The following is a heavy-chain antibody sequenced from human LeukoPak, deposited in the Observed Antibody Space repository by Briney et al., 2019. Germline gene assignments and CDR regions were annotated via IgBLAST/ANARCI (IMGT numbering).Heavy chain of an antibody. Sequence: SETLSLTCAVYGGSFSGYYWSWVRQPPGKGLEWIGEINHSGSTNYNPSLKSRVTISVDTSQNQFSLKLSSVTAADTAVYYCAGQAGIRGDYVWGSYRFNWFDPWGQGTLVTVSS. CDR2: INHSGST. V-gene: IGHV4-34*01. CDR3: AGQAGIRGDYVWGSYRFNWFDP. D-gene: IGHD3-16*01. CDR1: GGSFSGYY. J-gene: IGHJ5*02.